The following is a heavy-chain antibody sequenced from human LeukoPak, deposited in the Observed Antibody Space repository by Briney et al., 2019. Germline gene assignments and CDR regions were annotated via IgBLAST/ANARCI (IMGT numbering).Heavy chain of an antibody. V-gene: IGHV1-2*02. CDR2: INPNSGGT. CDR1: GYTFTGYY. J-gene: IGHJ6*02. D-gene: IGHD1-26*01. Sequence: ASVKDSCRASGYTFTGYYMHWVRQAPGQGLEWMGWINPNSGGTNYVQKFQGRVTMTRETSISTAYMELSRLRSDDTAVYYCARDRVPNSGSYYDYYYYYGMDVWGQGTTVTVSS. CDR3: ARDRVPNSGSYYDYYYYYGMDV.